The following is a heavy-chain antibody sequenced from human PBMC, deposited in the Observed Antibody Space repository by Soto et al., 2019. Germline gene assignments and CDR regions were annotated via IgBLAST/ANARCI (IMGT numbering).Heavy chain of an antibody. J-gene: IGHJ5*02. D-gene: IGHD1-7*01. CDR2: ISGSGGST. V-gene: IGHV3-23*01. Sequence: EVQLFESGGGLVQPGGSLRLSCAASGFTFSSYAMSWVRQAPGKGLEWVSAISGSGGSTYYADSVKGRFTISRDNSKNTLYRQMTSLRAEDPAVYYCAKVPSWNYGWFDPCGQGTLVTVSS. CDR1: GFTFSSYA. CDR3: AKVPSWNYGWFDP.